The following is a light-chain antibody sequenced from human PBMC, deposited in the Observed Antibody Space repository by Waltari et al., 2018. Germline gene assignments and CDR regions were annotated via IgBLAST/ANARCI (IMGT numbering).Light chain of an antibody. CDR1: RSNIGAVYD. J-gene: IGLJ3*02. CDR3: QSYDANLSGWV. Sequence: QSVLTQPPSVSGAPGQRVTISCTGSRSNIGAVYDVQWYQQIPGTAPKVLIHRNQKRPSGVPDRFSGSKSGTSASLAITGLQAEDEADYYCQSYDANLSGWVFGGGTKVTV. CDR2: RNQ. V-gene: IGLV1-40*01.